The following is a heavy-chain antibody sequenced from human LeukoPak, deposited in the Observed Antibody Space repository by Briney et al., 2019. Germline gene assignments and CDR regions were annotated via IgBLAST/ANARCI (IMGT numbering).Heavy chain of an antibody. Sequence: SVKVSCKASGGTFSSYAISWVRQAPGQGLEWMGGIIPVFGTANYAQKFQGRVTITTDESTSTAYMELSSLRSEDTAVYYCLTLIWFGELLRDYWGQGTLVTVSS. CDR3: LTLIWFGELLRDY. J-gene: IGHJ4*02. CDR1: GGTFSSYA. V-gene: IGHV1-69*05. CDR2: IIPVFGTA. D-gene: IGHD3-10*01.